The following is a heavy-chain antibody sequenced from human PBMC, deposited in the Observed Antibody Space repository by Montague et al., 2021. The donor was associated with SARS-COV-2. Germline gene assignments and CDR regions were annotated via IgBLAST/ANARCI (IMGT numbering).Heavy chain of an antibody. CDR3: ARGWFSPMLVVVIRGLFDY. Sequence: SETLSLTCIVSDDSISSSSYYWGWIRQPPGKGLEYIGCIYYSGSAYYHPSLNSRVTISVETSKNQFSLKLSSVTAADTAVYYCARGWFSPMLVVVIRGLFDYWGQGALVTVSS. V-gene: IGHV4-39*07. CDR2: IYYSGSA. J-gene: IGHJ4*02. D-gene: IGHD3-22*01. CDR1: DDSISSSSYY.